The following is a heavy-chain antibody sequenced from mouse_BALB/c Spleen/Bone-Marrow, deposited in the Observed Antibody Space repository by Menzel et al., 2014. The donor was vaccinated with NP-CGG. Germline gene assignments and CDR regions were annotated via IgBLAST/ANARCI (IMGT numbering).Heavy chain of an antibody. Sequence: QVQLQQSGAELVKPGASVKMSCKASGYTFTSHWMHWVKQRPGQGLEWIGVIDPSDSYTSYNQKFKGKATLTVDTSSSTAYMQLSSLTSEDSAVYYCTIPTARACFDYWGQGTTLTVSS. CDR3: TIPTARACFDY. V-gene: IGHV1S127*01. D-gene: IGHD3-2*01. CDR2: IDPSDSYT. CDR1: GYTFTSHW. J-gene: IGHJ2*01.